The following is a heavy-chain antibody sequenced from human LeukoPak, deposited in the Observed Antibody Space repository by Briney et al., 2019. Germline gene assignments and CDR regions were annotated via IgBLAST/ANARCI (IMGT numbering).Heavy chain of an antibody. CDR1: GYTFTSYY. Sequence: ASVKVSCKASGYTFTSYYMHWVRQAPGQGLEWMGIINPSGGSTSYAQKFQGRVTMTRDTSTSTVYMELSSLRSEDTAAYYCARNFPGNGFDFWGQRTMVTVSS. CDR3: ARNFPGNGFDF. D-gene: IGHD2/OR15-2a*01. J-gene: IGHJ3*01. V-gene: IGHV1-46*01. CDR2: INPSGGST.